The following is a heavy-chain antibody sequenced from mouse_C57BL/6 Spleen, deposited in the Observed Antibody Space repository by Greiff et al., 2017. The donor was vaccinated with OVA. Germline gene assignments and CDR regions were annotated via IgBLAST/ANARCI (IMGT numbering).Heavy chain of an antibody. J-gene: IGHJ3*01. D-gene: IGHD1-1*01. V-gene: IGHV1-80*01. Sequence: VQLKQSGAELVKPGASVKISCKASGYAFSSYWMTWVQQRPGTGLEWIGQIYPGDGDTNYNGKFKGRATLTADNAYSTAYMQLSSLTSADSVVDFCARSLYYCGMDAYWGKGTLVTVSA. CDR2: IYPGDGDT. CDR3: ARSLYYCGMDAY. CDR1: GYAFSSYW.